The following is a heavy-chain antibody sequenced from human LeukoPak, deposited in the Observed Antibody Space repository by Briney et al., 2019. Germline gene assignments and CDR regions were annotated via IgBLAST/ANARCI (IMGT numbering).Heavy chain of an antibody. J-gene: IGHJ6*03. CDR2: IYYGGST. V-gene: IGHV4-59*01. CDR3: ARTTEGGYTYDYFYYYYMDV. D-gene: IGHD5-18*01. Sequence: SETLSLTCAVYGGSFSGYYLSWIRQPPGKGLEWIGYIYYGGSTNYNPSLKSRVTISVDTSKNQFSRKLSSVTAADTAVYYCARTTEGGYTYDYFYYYYMDVWGKGTTVTISS. CDR1: GGSFSGYY.